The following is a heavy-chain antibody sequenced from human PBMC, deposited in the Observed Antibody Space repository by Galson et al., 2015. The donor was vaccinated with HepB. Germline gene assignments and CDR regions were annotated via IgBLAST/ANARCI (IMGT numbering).Heavy chain of an antibody. V-gene: IGHV1-18*01. CDR1: GYGSINYG. CDR3: ASGRDYDILTGYPFDF. J-gene: IGHJ4*02. CDR2: ISAYNGDT. Sequence: SVKASCKASGYGSINYGINWVRQAPGQGLEWMGWISAYNGDTKYTQKVQGRVTMTIDTSTSTAYMELRSLRSDDTAVYYCASGRDYDILTGYPFDFWGQGTLVTVSS. D-gene: IGHD3-9*01.